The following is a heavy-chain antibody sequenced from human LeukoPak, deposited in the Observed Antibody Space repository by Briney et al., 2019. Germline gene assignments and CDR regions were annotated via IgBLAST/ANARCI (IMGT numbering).Heavy chain of an antibody. CDR1: GFIFTSTG. V-gene: IGHV3-30*18. CDR2: VSYDGTNK. D-gene: IGHD4-17*01. J-gene: IGHJ4*02. Sequence: GGSLRLSCAASGFIFTSTGMHWVRQAPGKGLEWLAVVSYDGTNKYYADSVKGRFTVSRDNSKNTAYLQMNSLRVEDTALYYCAKGHYYGDYANGGQGTLVTVSA. CDR3: AKGHYYGDYAN.